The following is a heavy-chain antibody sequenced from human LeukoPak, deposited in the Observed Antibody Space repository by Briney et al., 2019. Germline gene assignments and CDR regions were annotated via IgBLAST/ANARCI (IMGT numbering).Heavy chain of an antibody. D-gene: IGHD4/OR15-4a*01. CDR2: TSYDGSNK. Sequence: GRSLRLSCAASEFTFSHYAMHWVRHAPGKGLEWVAVTSYDGSNKHYADSVRGRFTISRDNSKNTLYLQMNSLRPEDTAVYYCTRNEYGEYYFDYWGQGTLVTVSS. J-gene: IGHJ4*02. CDR1: EFTFSHYA. CDR3: TRNEYGEYYFDY. V-gene: IGHV3-30-3*01.